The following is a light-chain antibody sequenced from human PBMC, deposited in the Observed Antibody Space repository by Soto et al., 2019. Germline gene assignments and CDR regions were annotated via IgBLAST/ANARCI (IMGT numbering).Light chain of an antibody. Sequence: DIEMTQSPDSLAVSLGERATINCKSSQSVLYNSTNKNYFAWYQQRVGQPPKLLIYWASTRESGVPDRFSGSGSGTDFTLTISSLQAEDVALYYCQQYYYTPLTFGGGTKVEIK. V-gene: IGKV4-1*01. CDR1: QSVLYNSTNKNY. CDR2: WAS. J-gene: IGKJ4*01. CDR3: QQYYYTPLT.